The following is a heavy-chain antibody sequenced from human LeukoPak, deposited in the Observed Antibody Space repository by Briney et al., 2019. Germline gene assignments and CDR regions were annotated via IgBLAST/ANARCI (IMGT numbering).Heavy chain of an antibody. CDR3: ARGGRERYSSGWTDAFDI. CDR2: INPSVGST. D-gene: IGHD6-19*01. CDR1: GYTFTDYY. V-gene: IGHV1-46*01. J-gene: IGHJ3*02. Sequence: ASVTVSFKASGYTFTDYYMHWVRQAPGQGREWMGVINPSVGSTSYAQKFQGRVTMTRDTSTSTVYIELSSLSSEDTAVYYCARGGRERYSSGWTDAFDIWGQGTMVTVSS.